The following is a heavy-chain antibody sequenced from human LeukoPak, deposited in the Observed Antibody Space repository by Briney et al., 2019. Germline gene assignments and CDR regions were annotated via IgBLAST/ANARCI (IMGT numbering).Heavy chain of an antibody. V-gene: IGHV4-34*01. D-gene: IGHD3-9*01. CDR2: INHGGST. Sequence: SGTLSLTCAVYGGSFSGYYWSWIRQPPGKGLEWIGEINHGGSTNYNPSLKSRVTISVDTSKNQFSLKLSSVTAADTAVYYCASRAAYDILTRERQVGGKSFDYWGQGTLVTVSS. J-gene: IGHJ4*02. CDR1: GGSFSGYY. CDR3: ASRAAYDILTRERQVGGKSFDY.